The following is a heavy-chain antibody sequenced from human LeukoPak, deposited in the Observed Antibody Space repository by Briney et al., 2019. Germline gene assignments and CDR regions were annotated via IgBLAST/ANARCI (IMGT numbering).Heavy chain of an antibody. Sequence: SETLSLTCAVSGSSIGTFSYWAWIRQSSGKGLEWIGTIDPSGTTFYSPSLRSRVTLSVDTSKIHFSLNLSSVTAADTAVYYCASDVWDYYGSTPDKQRHYYFDFWGRGTLVTVSS. J-gene: IGHJ4*02. CDR2: IDPSGTT. V-gene: IGHV4-38-2*01. CDR3: ASDVWDYYGSTPDKQRHYYFDF. CDR1: GSSIGTFSY. D-gene: IGHD3-10*01.